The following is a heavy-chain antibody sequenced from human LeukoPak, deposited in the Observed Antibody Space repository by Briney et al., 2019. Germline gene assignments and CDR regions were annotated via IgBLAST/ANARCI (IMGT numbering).Heavy chain of an antibody. CDR1: GFTFSRYW. CDR3: ARQRYSDY. CDR2: IKEDGSEN. Sequence: GGSLRLSCAASGFTFSRYWMTWVRQPPGKGLEWVANIKEDGSENSYVEPVKGRFTISRDNAKNSLYLQLNSLRAEDTAVYFCARQRYSDYWGQGTLVTVSS. D-gene: IGHD1-1*01. J-gene: IGHJ4*02. V-gene: IGHV3-7*01.